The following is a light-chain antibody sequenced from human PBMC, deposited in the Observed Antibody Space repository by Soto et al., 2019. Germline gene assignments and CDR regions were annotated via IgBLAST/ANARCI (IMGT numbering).Light chain of an antibody. Sequence: DIQMTQSPSTLSASVGDRVTITCRASQSIGTWLAWYQQKPGKAPNLLIYKASSLKSGVPSRFSGSGSGTEFTLTISSLQPDDFANYYCQQYDSYSATFGQGTKVEIK. V-gene: IGKV1-5*03. CDR3: QQYDSYSAT. CDR1: QSIGTW. J-gene: IGKJ1*01. CDR2: KAS.